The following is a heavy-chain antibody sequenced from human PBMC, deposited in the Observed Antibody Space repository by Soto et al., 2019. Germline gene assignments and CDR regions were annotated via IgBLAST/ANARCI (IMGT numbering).Heavy chain of an antibody. CDR3: ARRGLPRGYYDSSGYYWGISSGGDY. CDR1: GYTFTSYG. Sequence: GASVKVSCKASGYTFTSYGISWVRQAPGQGLEWMGWISAYNGNTNYAQKLQGRVTMTTDTSTSTAYMELRSLRSDDTAVYYCARRGLPRGYYDSSGYYWGISSGGDYWGQGTLVTVSS. V-gene: IGHV1-18*04. D-gene: IGHD3-22*01. CDR2: ISAYNGNT. J-gene: IGHJ4*02.